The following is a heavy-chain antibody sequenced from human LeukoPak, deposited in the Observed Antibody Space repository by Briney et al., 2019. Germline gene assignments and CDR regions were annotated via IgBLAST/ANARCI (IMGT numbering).Heavy chain of an antibody. Sequence: GGSLRLSCAAPGFIFDNYAIHWVRRAPGKGLEWVSLISGDGGSTFYADSVRGRFTISRDNTRKSLSLQMSSLRSEDTALYYCARESETSGWYDYWGQGTLVTVSS. D-gene: IGHD6-19*01. CDR2: ISGDGGST. J-gene: IGHJ4*02. CDR3: ARESETSGWYDY. CDR1: GFIFDNYA. V-gene: IGHV3-43*02.